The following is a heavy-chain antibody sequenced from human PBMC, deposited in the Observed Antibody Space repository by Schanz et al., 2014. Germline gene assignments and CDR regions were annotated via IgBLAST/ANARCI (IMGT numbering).Heavy chain of an antibody. V-gene: IGHV1-69*04. CDR3: TRGGYSYALSAFDI. Sequence: QVQLVQSGAEVKKPGSPVKVSCKSSGGTFSSYAISWVRQAPGQGLEWMGRIIPILGIATYAQKFQGRLTITADKATSTAYMELSSLRSEDTAMYYCTRGGYSYALSAFDIWGQGTMITFSS. CDR1: GGTFSSYA. J-gene: IGHJ3*02. CDR2: IIPILGIA. D-gene: IGHD5-18*01.